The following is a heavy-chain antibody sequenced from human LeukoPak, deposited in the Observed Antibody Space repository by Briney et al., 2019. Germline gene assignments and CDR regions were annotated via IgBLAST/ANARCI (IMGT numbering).Heavy chain of an antibody. D-gene: IGHD6-13*01. V-gene: IGHV4-59*01. Sequence: SETLSLTCTVSGGSISSYYWSWIRQPPGKGLEWIGYIYYSGSTSYNPSLKSRVTISVETSKNEFSLKLRSVTAADTAVYYCARVTGYRIEDYFDYWGQGTLVTDSS. J-gene: IGHJ4*02. CDR3: ARVTGYRIEDYFDY. CDR2: IYYSGST. CDR1: GGSISSYY.